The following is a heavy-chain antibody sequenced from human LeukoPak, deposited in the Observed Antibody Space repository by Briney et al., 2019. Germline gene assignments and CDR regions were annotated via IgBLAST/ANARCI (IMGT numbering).Heavy chain of an antibody. CDR2: IYYSGST. CDR1: GGSFSGYY. CDR3: ARHGRRTATVTPYGMDV. Sequence: SETLSLTCAVYGGSFSGYYWGWIRQPPGKGLEWIGSIYYSGSTYYNPSLKSRVTISVDTSKNQFSLKLSSVTAADTAVYYCARHGRRTATVTPYGMDVWGQGTTVTVSS. V-gene: IGHV4-39*01. J-gene: IGHJ6*02. D-gene: IGHD4-11*01.